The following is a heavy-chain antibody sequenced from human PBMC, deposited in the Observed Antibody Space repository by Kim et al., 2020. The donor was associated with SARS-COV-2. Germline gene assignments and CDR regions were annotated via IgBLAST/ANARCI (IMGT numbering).Heavy chain of an antibody. V-gene: IGHV3-30*18. CDR3: AKEEQWPTTNFDY. CDR1: GFTFSSYG. J-gene: IGHJ4*02. Sequence: GGSLRLSCAASGFTFSSYGMHWVRQAPGKGLEWVAVISYDGSNKYYADSVKGRFTISRDNSKNTLYLQMNSLRAEDTAVYYCAKEEQWPTTNFDYWRQGTLVTVSS. CDR2: ISYDGSNK. D-gene: IGHD6-19*01.